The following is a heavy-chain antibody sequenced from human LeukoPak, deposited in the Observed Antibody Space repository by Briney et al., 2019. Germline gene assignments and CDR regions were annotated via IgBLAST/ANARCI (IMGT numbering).Heavy chain of an antibody. V-gene: IGHV3-23*01. Sequence: SGGSLRLSCAASGFTFSSYAMSWVRQAPGKGLEWVSAISGSGGSTYYADSVKGRFTISRDNAKNSLYLQMNSLRAEDTAVYYCARNGRQLQDYWGQGTLVTVSS. CDR1: GFTFSSYA. CDR2: ISGSGGST. CDR3: ARNGRQLQDY. J-gene: IGHJ4*02. D-gene: IGHD2-2*01.